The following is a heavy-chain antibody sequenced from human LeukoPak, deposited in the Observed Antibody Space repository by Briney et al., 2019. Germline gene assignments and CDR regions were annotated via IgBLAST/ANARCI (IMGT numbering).Heavy chain of an antibody. V-gene: IGHV3-23*01. CDR3: AKGDGINHYHWFDP. Sequence: GGSLRLSCAASGFTFSNYAMSWVRQAPGKGLEWISSITGSGYSTYYADSVKGRFTISRDNPKNTLYLQMNSLRAEDTALYYCAKGDGINHYHWFDPWGQGIQVTVSS. CDR2: ITGSGYST. J-gene: IGHJ5*02. D-gene: IGHD2-15*01. CDR1: GFTFSNYA.